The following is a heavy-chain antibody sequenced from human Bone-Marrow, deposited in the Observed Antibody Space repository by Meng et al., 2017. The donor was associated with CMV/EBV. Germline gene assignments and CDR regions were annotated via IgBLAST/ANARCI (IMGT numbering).Heavy chain of an antibody. V-gene: IGHV1-69-2*01. J-gene: IGHJ4*02. CDR3: ATAPPSGSYDY. Sequence: ASVKVSCKVSGYTFTDYYMHWVQQAPGKGLEWMGLVDPEDGETIYAEKFQGRVTITADTSTDTAYMELSSLRSEDTAVYYCATAPPSGSYDYWGQGTLVTVSS. CDR2: VDPEDGET. CDR1: GYTFTDYY. D-gene: IGHD1-26*01.